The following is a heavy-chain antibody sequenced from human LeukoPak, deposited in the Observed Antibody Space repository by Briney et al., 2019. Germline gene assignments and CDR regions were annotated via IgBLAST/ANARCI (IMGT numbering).Heavy chain of an antibody. D-gene: IGHD2-2*01. CDR1: GGSFSGYY. J-gene: IGHJ3*02. V-gene: IGHV4-34*01. CDR2: IKHSGST. Sequence: PSETLSLTCAVYGGSFSGYYWSWIRQPPGKGLEWIGEIKHSGSTNYNPSLKSRVTISVDTSKNQFSLKLSSVTAADTAVYYCARSTVVPASDAFDIWGQRTMVTVSS. CDR3: ARSTVVPASDAFDI.